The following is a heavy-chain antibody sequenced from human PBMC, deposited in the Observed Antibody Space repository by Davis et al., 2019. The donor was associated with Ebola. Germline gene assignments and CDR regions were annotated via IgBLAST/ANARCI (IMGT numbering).Heavy chain of an antibody. CDR3: ARAVFHEVLDY. CDR1: GLTFRNYA. V-gene: IGHV3-30*04. D-gene: IGHD3-3*01. CDR2: VSHSQRET. Sequence: GESLKISCAASGLTFRNYAMHWVRQAPGKRLEWVAVVSHSQRETFYADSVKGRFTISRDNSENTLYLQMNSLTADDTAVYYCARAVFHEVLDYWGQGTPVTVSS. J-gene: IGHJ4*02.